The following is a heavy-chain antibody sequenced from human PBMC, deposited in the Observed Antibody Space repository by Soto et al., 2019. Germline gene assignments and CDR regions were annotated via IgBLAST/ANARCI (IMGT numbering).Heavy chain of an antibody. CDR1: GFTFDDYA. CDR3: AKDINVRNGHYSATFDP. Sequence: GGSLRLSCGASGFTFDDYAMHWARQAPGKGLEWVSGLSWNSGSIGYADSVKGGFTISRNNAKNSLYLQMNSLRIEDTAFHYCAKDINVRNGHYSATFDPWGQGTLVTVSS. J-gene: IGHJ5*02. V-gene: IGHV3-9*01. CDR2: LSWNSGSI. D-gene: IGHD2-21*01.